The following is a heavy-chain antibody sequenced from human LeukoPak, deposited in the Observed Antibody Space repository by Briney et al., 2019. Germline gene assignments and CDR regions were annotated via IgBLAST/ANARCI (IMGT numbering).Heavy chain of an antibody. CDR1: GFTFSSYA. CDR2: ISYDGSNK. V-gene: IGHV3-30*04. D-gene: IGHD6-19*01. Sequence: PGGSLRLSCAASGFTFSSYAMHWVRQAPGKGLEWVAVISYDGSNKYYADSVKGRFTISRDNSKNTLYLQMNSLRAEDTAVYYCASRYSSGYWGQGTLVTVSS. CDR3: ASRYSSGY. J-gene: IGHJ4*02.